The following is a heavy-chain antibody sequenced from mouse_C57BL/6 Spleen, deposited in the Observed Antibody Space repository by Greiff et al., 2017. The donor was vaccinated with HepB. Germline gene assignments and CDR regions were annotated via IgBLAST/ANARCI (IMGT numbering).Heavy chain of an antibody. Sequence: VKLQESGAELARPGASVKLSCKASGYTFTSYGISWVKQRTGQGLEWIGEIYPRSGNTYYNEKFKGKATLTADKSSSTAYMELRSLTSEDSAVYFCARGDEGLLSWFAYWGQGTLVTVSA. V-gene: IGHV1-81*01. CDR3: ARGDEGLLSWFAY. D-gene: IGHD2-3*01. CDR2: IYPRSGNT. J-gene: IGHJ3*01. CDR1: GYTFTSYG.